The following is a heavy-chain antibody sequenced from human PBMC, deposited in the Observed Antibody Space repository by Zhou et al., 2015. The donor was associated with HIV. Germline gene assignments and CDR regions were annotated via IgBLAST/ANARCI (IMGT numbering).Heavy chain of an antibody. CDR1: GGTFSSYA. V-gene: IGHV1-69*01. D-gene: IGHD4-23*01. CDR2: IIPIFGTA. CDR3: ARDLHWRPTPYYGGNSGKGWYFDL. J-gene: IGHJ2*01. Sequence: QVQLVQSGAEVKKPGSSVKVSCKASGGTFSSYAISWVRQAPGQGLEWMGGIIPIFGTANYAQKFQGRVTITADESTSTAYMELSSLRSEDTAVYYCARDLHWRPTPYYGGNSGKGWYFDLWGRGTLVTVSS.